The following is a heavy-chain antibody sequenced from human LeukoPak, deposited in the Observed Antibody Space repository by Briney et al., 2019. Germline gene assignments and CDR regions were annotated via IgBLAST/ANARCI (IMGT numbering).Heavy chain of an antibody. CDR2: IYYSGST. V-gene: IGHV4-39*01. CDR3: ARHSAVTTFPLDP. D-gene: IGHD4-11*01. Sequence: SETLSLTCTVSGGSISSSSYYWGWIRQPPGKGLEWIGSIYYSGSTYYNPSLKSRVTISVDTSKNQFSLKLTSVTAADTAVYYCARHSAVTTFPLDPWGQGALVTVSS. J-gene: IGHJ5*02. CDR1: GGSISSSSYY.